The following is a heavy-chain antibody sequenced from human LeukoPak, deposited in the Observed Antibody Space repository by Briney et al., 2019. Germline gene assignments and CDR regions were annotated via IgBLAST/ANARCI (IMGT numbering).Heavy chain of an antibody. CDR2: IYYSGST. J-gene: IGHJ4*02. CDR3: ARDAGGATGDYYFDY. V-gene: IGHV4-59*01. Sequence: SETLSLTCTVSGGSIVSYYWSWIRQPPGKGLEWIGYIYYSGSTNYNPSLKSRVTISIDTSKNQFSLKLGSVTAADTAVYYCARDAGGATGDYYFDYWGQGTLVTVSS. D-gene: IGHD7-27*01. CDR1: GGSIVSYY.